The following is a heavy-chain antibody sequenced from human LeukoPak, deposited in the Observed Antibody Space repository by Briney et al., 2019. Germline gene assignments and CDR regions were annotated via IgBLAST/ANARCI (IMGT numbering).Heavy chain of an antibody. CDR2: MNPNSGNT. CDR1: GYTFTSYD. CDR3: ARDSSGYCSGGSCHVWFDP. D-gene: IGHD2-15*01. J-gene: IGHJ5*02. V-gene: IGHV1-8*01. Sequence: ASVKVSCKASGYTFTSYDINWVRQATGQGLKWMGWMNPNSGNTGYAQKFQGRVTMTRNTSISTAYMELRSLRSDDTAVYYCARDSSGYCSGGSCHVWFDPWGQGTLVTVSS.